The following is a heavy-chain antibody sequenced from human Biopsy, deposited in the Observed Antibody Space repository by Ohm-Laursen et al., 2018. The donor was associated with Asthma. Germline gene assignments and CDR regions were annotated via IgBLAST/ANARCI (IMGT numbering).Heavy chain of an antibody. CDR3: ARHWDWGSFFDY. CDR1: ADSISSNNFY. D-gene: IGHD7-27*01. CDR2: ISYTGSA. V-gene: IGHV4-39*01. Sequence: GTLSLTCLVSADSISSNNFYWGWIRQPPGKGLEWMGSISYTGSAYHNPSLKSRVTISVDTSKNHFSLKLSSVTAADTAVYYCARHWDWGSFFDYWGQGTPVTVSS. J-gene: IGHJ4*02.